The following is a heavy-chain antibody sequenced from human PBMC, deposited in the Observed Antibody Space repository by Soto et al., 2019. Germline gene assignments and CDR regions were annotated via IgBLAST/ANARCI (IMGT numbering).Heavy chain of an antibody. CDR3: ARAYTRMVPFDY. V-gene: IGHV1-46*01. D-gene: IGHD5-18*01. CDR2: INPSAGST. CDR1: GYTFTNYY. Sequence: GASVKVSCKASGYTFTNYYMHWVRQAPGQGLEWMGIINPSAGSTTYAQKFQGRVTMTRDTSTSTVYMELSSLRSEDTAVYYCARAYTRMVPFDYWGQGTLVTVSS. J-gene: IGHJ4*02.